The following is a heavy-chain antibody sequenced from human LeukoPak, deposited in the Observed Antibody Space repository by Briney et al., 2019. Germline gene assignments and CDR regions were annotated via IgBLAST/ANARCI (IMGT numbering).Heavy chain of an antibody. Sequence: PSETLSLTCAVYGGFFSGYYWSWIRQPPGKGLEWIGEINHSGSTNYNPSLKSRVTISVDTSKNQFSLKLSSVTAADTAVYYCARGLVRGVTYLYYYGMDVWGQGTTVTVSS. D-gene: IGHD3-10*01. CDR1: GGFFSGYY. CDR3: ARGLVRGVTYLYYYGMDV. CDR2: INHSGST. V-gene: IGHV4-34*01. J-gene: IGHJ6*02.